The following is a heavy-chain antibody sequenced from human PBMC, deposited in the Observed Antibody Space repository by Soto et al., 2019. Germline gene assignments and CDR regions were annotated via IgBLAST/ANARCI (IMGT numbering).Heavy chain of an antibody. CDR1: GYTFTDYT. V-gene: IGHV1-3*01. J-gene: IGHJ4*02. D-gene: IGHD2-15*01. CDR2: INAGNGNT. CDR3: ARAGGFCSGGSCYEFDY. Sequence: ASVKVSCKASGYTFTDYTFHWVRQAPGQRLEWMGWINAGNGNTKYSQKFQGRVTITRDTSASTVYMELSSLRSEDTAVYYCARAGGFCSGGSCYEFDYWGQGTLVTVSS.